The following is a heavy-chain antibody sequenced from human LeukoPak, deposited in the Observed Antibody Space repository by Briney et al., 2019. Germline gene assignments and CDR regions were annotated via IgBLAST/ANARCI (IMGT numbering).Heavy chain of an antibody. CDR1: GFTFSSYA. CDR2: ISGSGGST. Sequence: PGGSLRPSCAASGFTFSSYAMSWVRQAPGKGLEWVSAISGSGGSTYYADSVKGRFTISRDNSKNTLYLQMNSLRAEDTAVYYCARPAAAQYYFDYWGQGTLVTVSS. CDR3: ARPAAAQYYFDY. D-gene: IGHD6-13*01. J-gene: IGHJ4*02. V-gene: IGHV3-23*01.